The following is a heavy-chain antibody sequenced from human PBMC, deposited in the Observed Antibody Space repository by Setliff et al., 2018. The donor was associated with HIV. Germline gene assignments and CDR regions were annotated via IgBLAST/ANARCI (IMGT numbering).Heavy chain of an antibody. V-gene: IGHV1-18*01. J-gene: IGHJ4*02. Sequence: WVRQAPGKGLEWMGWISAYNGNTNYAQKLQGRVTMTTDTSTSTAYMELRSLRSDDTAVYYCARGPPIVVVPAALLTFDYWGQGTLVTVSS. D-gene: IGHD2-2*01. CDR3: ARGPPIVVVPAALLTFDY. CDR2: ISAYNGNT.